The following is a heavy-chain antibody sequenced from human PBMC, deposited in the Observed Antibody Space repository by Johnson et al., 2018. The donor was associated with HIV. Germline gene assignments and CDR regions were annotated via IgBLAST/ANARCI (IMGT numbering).Heavy chain of an antibody. J-gene: IGHJ3*02. CDR2: INWNGGST. CDR3: AGGFGGQQRVPGRPAPGEDAFDI. Sequence: VQLVESGGGVVQPGRSLRLSCAASGFTFDDYAMHWVRQAPGKGLEWVSGINWNGGSTGYADSVKGRFTISRDNAKNSLYLQMNSLRAEDTALYYCAGGFGGQQRVPGRPAPGEDAFDIWGQGTMVTVSS. V-gene: IGHV3-20*04. D-gene: IGHD6-13*01. CDR1: GFTFDDYA.